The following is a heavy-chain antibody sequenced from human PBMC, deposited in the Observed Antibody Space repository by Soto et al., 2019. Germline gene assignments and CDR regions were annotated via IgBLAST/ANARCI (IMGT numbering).Heavy chain of an antibody. CDR1: GGSFSSISNHY. CDR3: ARGLITGSQYSGGWYYIDA. J-gene: IGHJ4*02. D-gene: IGHD1-26*01. Sequence: SETLSLTCTFSGGSFSSISNHYCSWIRQPPGKGLEWIGYISYSGSTSYNPSLKSRLIISVDTSQNQVSLKLASVTAADTAVYYCARGLITGSQYSGGWYYIDAPGQGTLVTVSS. CDR2: ISYSGST. V-gene: IGHV4-61*01.